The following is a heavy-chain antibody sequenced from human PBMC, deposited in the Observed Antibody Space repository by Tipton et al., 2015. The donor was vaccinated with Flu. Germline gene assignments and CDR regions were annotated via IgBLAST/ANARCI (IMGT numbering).Heavy chain of an antibody. CDR1: GGSITGYY. V-gene: IGHV4-59*01. CDR2: ISSSGDT. J-gene: IGHJ2*01. D-gene: IGHD1-26*01. CDR3: ARQDYYDVDLVDWYFDL. Sequence: LRLSCTVSGGSITGYYWSWIRQAPGKGPECIGSISSSGDTYYNPSLKSRVSISMDMSKNQFSLKVLSVTAADTAVYYCARQDYYDVDLVDWYFDLWGRGPLVAVSS.